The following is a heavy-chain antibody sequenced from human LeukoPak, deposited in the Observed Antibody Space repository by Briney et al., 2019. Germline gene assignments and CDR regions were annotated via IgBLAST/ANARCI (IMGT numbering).Heavy chain of an antibody. CDR2: IYYSGST. J-gene: IGHJ3*02. V-gene: IGHV4-59*08. CDR1: GGSISSYY. D-gene: IGHD3-10*01. CDR3: ARHISLFWGAAGDAFDI. Sequence: SETLSLTCTVSGGSISSYYWSWIRQPPGKGPEWIGYIYYSGSTNYNPSLKSRVTISVDTSKNQFSLKLSSVTAADTAVYYCARHISLFWGAAGDAFDIWGQGTMVTVSS.